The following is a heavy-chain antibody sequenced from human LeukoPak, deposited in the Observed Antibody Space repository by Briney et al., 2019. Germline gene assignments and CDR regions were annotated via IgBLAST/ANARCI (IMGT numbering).Heavy chain of an antibody. J-gene: IGHJ4*02. CDR2: ISAYNGNT. CDR3: ARDVRGITMIVALGY. D-gene: IGHD3-22*01. CDR1: GYTFTSYG. Sequence: ASVKVSCKASGYTFTSYGISWVRQAPGQGLDWMGWISAYNGNTNYAQKLQGRVTMTTDTSTSTAYMELRSLRSDDTAVYYCARDVRGITMIVALGYWGQGTLVTVSS. V-gene: IGHV1-18*01.